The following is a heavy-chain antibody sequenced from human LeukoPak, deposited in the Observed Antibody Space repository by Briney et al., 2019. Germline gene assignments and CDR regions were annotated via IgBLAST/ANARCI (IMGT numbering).Heavy chain of an antibody. J-gene: IGHJ4*02. D-gene: IGHD3-22*01. CDR1: GYTFTGYY. V-gene: IGHV1-2*02. Sequence: GASVKVSCRASGYTFTGYYMHWVRQAPGQGLEWMGWINPNSGGTNYAQKFQGRVTMTRDTSISTAYMELSRLRSDDTAVYYCARVRYYDSSGFSSFDYWGQGTLVIVSS. CDR3: ARVRYYDSSGFSSFDY. CDR2: INPNSGGT.